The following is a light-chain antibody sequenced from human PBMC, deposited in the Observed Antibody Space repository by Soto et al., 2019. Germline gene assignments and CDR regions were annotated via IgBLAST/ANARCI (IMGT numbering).Light chain of an antibody. CDR2: EAS. V-gene: IGKV1-27*01. Sequence: DIQISQSPSSLSASVGDRVTLTCRASQDLSNFLAWYQQKPGRVPSLLVYEASTLQSGVPSRFNGGGSGTHLTLTISSLQPEDAATYYCQKYKSAPYTFGQGTKLEIK. CDR3: QKYKSAPYT. J-gene: IGKJ2*01. CDR1: QDLSNF.